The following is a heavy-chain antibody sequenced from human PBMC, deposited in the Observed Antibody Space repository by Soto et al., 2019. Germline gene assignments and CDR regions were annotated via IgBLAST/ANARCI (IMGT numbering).Heavy chain of an antibody. CDR2: IYYSGST. Sequence: SETLSLTCTVSGGSIISGGYYFSCIRQHPWSGLELIGYIYYSGSTYYNPSLKSRVTISVDTSKNQFSLKLSSVTAADTAVYYCARDFYYGSGSYYSQPHYYYYYGMDVWGQGTTVTVSS. J-gene: IGHJ6*02. CDR1: GGSIISGGYY. D-gene: IGHD3-10*01. V-gene: IGHV4-31*03. CDR3: ARDFYYGSGSYYSQPHYYYYYGMDV.